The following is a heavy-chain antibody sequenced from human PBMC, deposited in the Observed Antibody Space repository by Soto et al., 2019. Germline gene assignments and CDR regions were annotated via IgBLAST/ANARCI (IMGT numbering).Heavy chain of an antibody. CDR2: IGNGGDT. CDR1: GFTFSSYD. D-gene: IGHD2-15*01. V-gene: IGHV3-13*01. J-gene: IGHJ4*02. CDR3: ARTYCSGNSCLFDY. Sequence: PGGSLRLSCAASGFTFSSYDMHWVRQTTGKGLEWVSSIGNGGDTYYPGSVKGRFTISRENAKNSLYLQMNSLRAGDTAVYYCARTYCSGNSCLFDYWGQGTLVTVSS.